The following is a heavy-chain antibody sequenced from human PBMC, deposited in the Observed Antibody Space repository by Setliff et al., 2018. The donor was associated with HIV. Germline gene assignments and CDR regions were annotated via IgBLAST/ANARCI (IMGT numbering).Heavy chain of an antibody. V-gene: IGHV5-51*01. CDR3: ARQHGSSWRFDP. J-gene: IGHJ5*02. Sequence: GESLKISCRGSGYTFTRQWIAWVRQVPGKGLEFMGIIWPGDSDTRYSPSFQGQVTISVDKFINTAYLEWDSLKASDSALYYCARQHGSSWRFDPWGQGTLVTVSS. D-gene: IGHD6-13*01. CDR2: IWPGDSDT. CDR1: GYTFTRQW.